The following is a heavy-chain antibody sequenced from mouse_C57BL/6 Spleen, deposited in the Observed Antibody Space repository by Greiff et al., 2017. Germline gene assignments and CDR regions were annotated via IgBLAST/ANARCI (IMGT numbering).Heavy chain of an antibody. CDR1: GYAFSSYW. CDR3: AIGDYYGSSYGDDY. J-gene: IGHJ2*01. D-gene: IGHD1-1*01. CDR2: IYPGDGDT. V-gene: IGHV1-80*01. Sequence: VQLQQSGAELVKPGASVKISCKASGYAFSSYWMNWVKQRPGKGLEWIGQIYPGDGDTNYNGKFKGKATLTADKSSSTAYMQLSSLTSEDSAVYFCAIGDYYGSSYGDDYWGQGTTLTVSS.